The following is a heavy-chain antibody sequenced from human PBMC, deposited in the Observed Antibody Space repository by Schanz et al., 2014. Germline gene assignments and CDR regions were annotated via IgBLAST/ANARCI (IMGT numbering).Heavy chain of an antibody. J-gene: IGHJ3*02. CDR2: IKSDGSST. Sequence: EVHLLDSGGGLVQPGGSLRLSCAASGFGFSSYSMNWVRQVPGKGLVWVSRIKSDGSSTSYADSVKGRFTISRDNSKNTLYLQMNSLRAEDTAVYYCAKGRFGELSAFDIWGQGTMVTVSS. V-gene: IGHV3-74*02. D-gene: IGHD3-10*01. CDR1: GFGFSSYS. CDR3: AKGRFGELSAFDI.